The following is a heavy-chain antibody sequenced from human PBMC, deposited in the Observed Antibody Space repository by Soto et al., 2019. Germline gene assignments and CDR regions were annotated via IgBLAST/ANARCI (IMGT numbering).Heavy chain of an antibody. V-gene: IGHV1-69*13. CDR1: GGTFSSYA. CDR2: IIPIFGTA. CDR3: ARGNSSSWYYYYGMDV. J-gene: IGHJ6*02. Sequence: ASVKVSCKASGGTFSSYAISCVRQAPGQGLEWMGGIIPIFGTANYAQKFQGRVTITADESTSTAYMELSSLRSEDTAVYYCARGNSSSWYYYYGMDVWGQGTTVTVSS. D-gene: IGHD6-13*01.